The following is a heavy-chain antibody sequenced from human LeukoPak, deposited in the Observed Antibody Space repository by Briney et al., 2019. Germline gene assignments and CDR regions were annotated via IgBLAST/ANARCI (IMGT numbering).Heavy chain of an antibody. CDR1: GGSITSDTYY. V-gene: IGHV4-30-2*01. Sequence: SQTLSLTCDVSGGSITSDTYYWGWLRQPPGKGLEWIGYILHSGSTYNNPSLKSRVTISVDTSKSQFSLKLSSVTAADAAVYYCARTRDFWSGFFDYWGQGTLVTVSS. D-gene: IGHD3-3*01. CDR3: ARTRDFWSGFFDY. J-gene: IGHJ4*02. CDR2: ILHSGST.